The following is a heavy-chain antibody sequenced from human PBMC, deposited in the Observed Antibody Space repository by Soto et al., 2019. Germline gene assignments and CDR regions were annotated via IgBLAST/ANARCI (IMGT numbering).Heavy chain of an antibody. CDR2: ISAYNGNT. V-gene: IGHV1-18*01. CDR1: GYTFTSYG. J-gene: IGHJ5*02. D-gene: IGHD3-10*01. CDR3: APHLGENWFDL. Sequence: ASVTVSCTASGYTFTSYGISWVRQAPGQGLEWMGWISAYNGNTKYAQKLQGRVTITTDTSTSTAYMELRSLRSDDTAVYYCAPHLGENWFDLWGQGTLVTVSS.